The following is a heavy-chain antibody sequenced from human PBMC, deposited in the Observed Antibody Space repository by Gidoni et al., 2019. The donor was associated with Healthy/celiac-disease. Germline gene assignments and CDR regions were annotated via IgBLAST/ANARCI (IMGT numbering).Heavy chain of an antibody. CDR2: IYYSGST. Sequence: QVQLQESGPGLVKPSETLSLTCTVSGGSISSSYWSWIRQPPGKGLEWIGYIYYSGSTNYNPSLKSRVTISVDTSKNQFSLKLSSVTAADTAVYYCAREAPLGNAFDIWGQGTMVTVSS. CDR3: AREAPLGNAFDI. CDR1: GGSISSSY. J-gene: IGHJ3*02. V-gene: IGHV4-59*12.